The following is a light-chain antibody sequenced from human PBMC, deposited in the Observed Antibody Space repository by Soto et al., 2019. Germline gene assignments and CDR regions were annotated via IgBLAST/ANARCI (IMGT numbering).Light chain of an antibody. CDR2: RNN. CDR1: SSDIGTNY. CDR3: AGWDDSLSGFYV. Sequence: QSVLTQPPSVSGTPGQWITISCSGSSSDIGTNYVYRYQQLPGAAPKLLIYRNNQRPSGVPDRLSGSKSGTSASLAISGLRSEDEAEYHCAGWDDSLSGFYVFGTGTKVTVL. J-gene: IGLJ1*01. V-gene: IGLV1-47*01.